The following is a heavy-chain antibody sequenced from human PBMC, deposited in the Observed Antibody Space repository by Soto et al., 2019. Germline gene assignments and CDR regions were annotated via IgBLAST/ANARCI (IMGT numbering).Heavy chain of an antibody. CDR3: ARVYCSGGSCTYYYYYMDV. Sequence: GGSLRLSCAASGFTFSSYDMHWVRQATGKGLEWVSAIGTAGDTYYPGSVKGRFTISRENAKNSLYLQMNSLRAGDTAVYYCARVYCSGGSCTYYYYYMDVWSKGTTVTV. CDR1: GFTFSSYD. D-gene: IGHD2-15*01. CDR2: IGTAGDT. V-gene: IGHV3-13*01. J-gene: IGHJ6*03.